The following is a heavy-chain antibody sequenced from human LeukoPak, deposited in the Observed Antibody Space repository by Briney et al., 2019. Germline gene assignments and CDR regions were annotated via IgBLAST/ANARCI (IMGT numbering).Heavy chain of an antibody. Sequence: SVTVSCKASGGTFSSYSISWVRQAPGQGLEWMGGIIPIFGTANYAQKFQGRVSITADESTSTAYMELSSLRSEDTAVYYCAREWDYDSSGYYYNYWGQGTLVTVSS. D-gene: IGHD3-22*01. V-gene: IGHV1-69*13. CDR1: GGTFSSYS. J-gene: IGHJ4*02. CDR3: AREWDYDSSGYYYNY. CDR2: IIPIFGTA.